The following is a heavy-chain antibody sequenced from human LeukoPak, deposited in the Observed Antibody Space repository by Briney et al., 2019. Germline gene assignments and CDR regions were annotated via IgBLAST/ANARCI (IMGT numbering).Heavy chain of an antibody. CDR1: GGSISRGGHY. J-gene: IGHJ4*02. V-gene: IGHV4-31*03. CDR3: ASGYYDSSATTPGDY. Sequence: SETLSLTCTVSGGSISRGGHYWSWIRQHPGKGLEWIGYIYYSGSTYYNPSLKSRLMISVDTSKNQFSLRLTSVTAADTAVYYCASGYYDSSATTPGDYWGQGTLVTVSS. CDR2: IYYSGST. D-gene: IGHD3-22*01.